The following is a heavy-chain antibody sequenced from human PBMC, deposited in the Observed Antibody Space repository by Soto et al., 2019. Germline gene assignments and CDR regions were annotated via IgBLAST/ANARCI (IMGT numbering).Heavy chain of an antibody. V-gene: IGHV1-8*01. D-gene: IGHD4-17*01. CDR3: ARGDYGDYGNGFDP. Sequence: QVQLVQSGAEVKKPGASVKVSCKASGYTFTSYDINWVRQATGQGLEWMGWRNPNSGNTGYAQKFQGRVTMTRNTSISTAYMELSRLRSEDTAVYYCARGDYGDYGNGFDPWGQGTLVTVSS. CDR1: GYTFTSYD. J-gene: IGHJ5*02. CDR2: RNPNSGNT.